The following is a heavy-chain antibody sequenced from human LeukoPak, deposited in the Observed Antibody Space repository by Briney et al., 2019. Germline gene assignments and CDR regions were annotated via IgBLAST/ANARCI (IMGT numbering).Heavy chain of an antibody. D-gene: IGHD3-22*01. Sequence: GSLRLSCAASGFTFDDYGMSWVRQAPGKGLEWVSGFNWRGGSTGYADSVKGRFTISRDNAKNSLYLQMNSLRAEDTAFYYCARDLYYYDSSGYYLGYWGQGTLVTVSS. CDR3: ARDLYYYDSSGYYLGY. CDR2: FNWRGGST. CDR1: GFTFDDYG. V-gene: IGHV3-20*04. J-gene: IGHJ4*02.